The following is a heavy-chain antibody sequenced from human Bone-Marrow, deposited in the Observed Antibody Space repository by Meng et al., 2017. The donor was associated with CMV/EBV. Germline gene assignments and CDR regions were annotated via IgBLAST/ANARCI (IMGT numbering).Heavy chain of an antibody. V-gene: IGHV3-48*03. Sequence: GGSLRLCCAASGFTFSSYEMNWVRQAPGKGLEWVSYISSSGSTIYYADSVKGRFTISRDNAKNSLYLQMNSLRAEDTAVYYCASLSTYYDFWSGPADYWGQGTLVTVSS. J-gene: IGHJ4*02. CDR2: ISSSGSTI. CDR1: GFTFSSYE. CDR3: ASLSTYYDFWSGPADY. D-gene: IGHD3-3*01.